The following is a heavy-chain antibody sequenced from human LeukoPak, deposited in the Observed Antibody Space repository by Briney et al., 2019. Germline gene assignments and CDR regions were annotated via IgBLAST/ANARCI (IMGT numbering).Heavy chain of an antibody. CDR2: IYSGGST. J-gene: IGHJ3*02. D-gene: IGHD2-8*01. Sequence: PGGSLRLSCAASGFTVSSNYMSWGRPAPGKGLEWVSVIYSGGSTYYADSVKGRFTISRDNSKNTLYLQMNSLRAEDTAVYYCARDPGLMDVRGAFDIWGQGTMVTVSS. CDR3: ARDPGLMDVRGAFDI. CDR1: GFTVSSNY. V-gene: IGHV3-53*01.